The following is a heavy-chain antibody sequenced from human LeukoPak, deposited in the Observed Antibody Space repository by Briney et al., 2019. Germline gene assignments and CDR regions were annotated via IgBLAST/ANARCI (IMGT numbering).Heavy chain of an antibody. CDR2: VYHSGST. J-gene: IGHJ6*03. Sequence: SETLSLTCAVSGASITSSKYCSWVRQPPGKGLEWIGQVYHSGSTNYNPSLKSRVTISVDKSKNQFSLKLSSVTAADTAVYYCARHFLKRGYSGYDYYYYYYMDVWGKGTTVTISS. D-gene: IGHD5-12*01. V-gene: IGHV4-4*02. CDR1: GASITSSKY. CDR3: ARHFLKRGYSGYDYYYYYYMDV.